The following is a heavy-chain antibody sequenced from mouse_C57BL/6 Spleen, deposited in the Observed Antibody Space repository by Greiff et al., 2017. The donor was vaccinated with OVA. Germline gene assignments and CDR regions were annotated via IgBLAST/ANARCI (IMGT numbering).Heavy chain of an antibody. CDR3: ARPYYEYDGSAMDY. J-gene: IGHJ4*01. Sequence: VQLQQSGPELVKPGASVKLSCKASGYTFTSYDINWVKQRPGQGLEWIGWIYPRDGSTKYNEKFKGKATLTVDTSSSTAYMELHSLTSEDSAVFFCARPYYEYDGSAMDYWGQGTSVTVSS. CDR2: IYPRDGST. D-gene: IGHD2-4*01. V-gene: IGHV1-85*01. CDR1: GYTFTSYD.